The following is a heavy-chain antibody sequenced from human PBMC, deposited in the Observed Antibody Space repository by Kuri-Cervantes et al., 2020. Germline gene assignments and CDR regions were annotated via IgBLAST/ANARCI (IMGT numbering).Heavy chain of an antibody. J-gene: IGHJ6*02. CDR2: INPSSGGT. CDR1: GYTFTGYY. D-gene: IGHD7-27*01. CDR3: ARVIRSWGGNYYYYGMDV. Sequence: ASVKVSCKASGYTFTGYYMHWVRQAPGQGLEWMGWINPSSGGTNYAQKFQGRVTMTRDTSISTAYMELSRLRSDDPAVYYCARVIRSWGGNYYYYGMDVWGQGTTVTVSS. V-gene: IGHV1-2*02.